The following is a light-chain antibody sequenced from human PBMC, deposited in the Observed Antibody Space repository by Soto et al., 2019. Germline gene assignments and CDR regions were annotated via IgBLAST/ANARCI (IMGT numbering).Light chain of an antibody. CDR3: QQYYSTPTWT. CDR1: QNILLSSNNKNY. V-gene: IGKV4-1*01. Sequence: IVLTQSPDSLAVSLGERATINCKSSQNILLSSNNKNYLAWYQQKPGQPPKLLIYWASTRESGVPDRLSGSGSGTDFTLTISSLQAEDVAVYYCQQYYSTPTWTFGQGTKVEIK. J-gene: IGKJ1*01. CDR2: WAS.